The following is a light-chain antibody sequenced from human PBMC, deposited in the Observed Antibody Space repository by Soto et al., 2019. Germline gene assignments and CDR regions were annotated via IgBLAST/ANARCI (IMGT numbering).Light chain of an antibody. CDR1: QSVSSSA. V-gene: IGKV3-20*01. CDR2: GAS. J-gene: IGKJ4*01. CDR3: QQYGTSPLT. Sequence: EIVLTQSPRTLSLSPGERATFSCRASQSVSSSALAWYQQKPGQAPRLLISGASSRATGIPDRFSGSGSGTDFTLTISRVEPEDFAVYYCQQYGTSPLTFGGGTKVDIK.